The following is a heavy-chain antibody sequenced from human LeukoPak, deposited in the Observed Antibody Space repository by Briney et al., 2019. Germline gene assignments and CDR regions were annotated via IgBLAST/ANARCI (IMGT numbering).Heavy chain of an antibody. V-gene: IGHV4-38-2*02. Sequence: PSETLSLTCSVSGYSISSGYYWGWIRPPPGKGLEWIGSIYQSGSTHYNPSLKSRVTISVDTSKNQFSLRLSSVTAADTAVYYCARLAWGRLDYWGQGTLVTVSS. CDR3: ARLAWGRLDY. J-gene: IGHJ4*02. D-gene: IGHD7-27*01. CDR1: GYSISSGYY. CDR2: IYQSGST.